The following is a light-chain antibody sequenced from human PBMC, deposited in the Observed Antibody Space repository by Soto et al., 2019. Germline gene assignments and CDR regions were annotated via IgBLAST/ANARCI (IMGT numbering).Light chain of an antibody. V-gene: IGKV3-15*01. J-gene: IGKJ2*01. CDR2: DAS. Sequence: ESTALSSRASQSISRSLAWYQQKPGQAPRLLISDASTRATGIPARFSCSGSGTEFTLTICSLQSAAYALYYCNQYPSWPPGTFGEGTKVDIK. CDR1: QSISRS. CDR3: NQYPSWPPGT.